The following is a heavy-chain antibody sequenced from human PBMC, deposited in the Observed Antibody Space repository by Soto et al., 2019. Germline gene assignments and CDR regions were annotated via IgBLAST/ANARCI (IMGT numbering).Heavy chain of an antibody. D-gene: IGHD3-10*01. J-gene: IGHJ4*02. CDR3: ARVDPRGVAVVRDY. V-gene: IGHV1-18*01. CDR2: ISGFNGQT. CDR1: GNTFASHG. Sequence: QVQLVQSGPEVKKPGASVKVSCKASGNTFASHGFSWVRQAPGQGLEWMGWISGFNGQTNYAQKFQGRVTLTTDTSTSTAYMELRSLRSDDTAVYFCARVDPRGVAVVRDYWGQGTLVTVSS.